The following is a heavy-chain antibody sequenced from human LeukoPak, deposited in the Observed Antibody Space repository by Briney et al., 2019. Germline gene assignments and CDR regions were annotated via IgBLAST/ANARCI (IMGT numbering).Heavy chain of an antibody. D-gene: IGHD3-3*01. J-gene: IGHJ5*02. V-gene: IGHV1-18*01. CDR2: ISAYNGNT. CDR1: GYTFTSYG. CDR3: ARTDFWSFDP. Sequence: ASVNVSCKASGYTFTSYGISWVRQAPGQGLEWMGWISAYNGNTNYAQKLQGRVTMTTDTSASTAYMELSSLRSEDTAVYYCARTDFWSFDPWGQGTLVTVSS.